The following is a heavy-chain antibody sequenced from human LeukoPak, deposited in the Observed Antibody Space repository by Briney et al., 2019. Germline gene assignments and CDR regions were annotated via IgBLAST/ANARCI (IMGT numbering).Heavy chain of an antibody. CDR1: GGSISSSSFY. J-gene: IGHJ5*02. CDR3: ARRPCICSGGSCYVPNNWFDP. D-gene: IGHD2-15*01. V-gene: IGHV4-39*01. CDR2: IYYSGTT. Sequence: SETLSLTCTVSGGSISSSSFYWGWIRQPPGKGLEWIGTIYYSGTTYYNPSLKSRVTMSVDTSKNQFSLKLSSVTAADTAVYYCARRPCICSGGSCYVPNNWFDPWGQGTLVTVSS.